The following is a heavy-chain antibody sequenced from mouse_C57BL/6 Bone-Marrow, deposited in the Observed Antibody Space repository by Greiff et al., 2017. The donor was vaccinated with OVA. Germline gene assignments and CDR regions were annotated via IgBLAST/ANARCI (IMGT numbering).Heavy chain of an antibody. CDR3: AREDMVTRSHYAMDY. Sequence: QVQLQQSGPELVKPGASVKISCKASGYTFTDYYINWVKQRPGQGLEWIGWIFPGSGSTYYNEKFKGKATLTVDKSSSTAYMLLSSLTSEDSAVYVGAREDMVTRSHYAMDYWGQGTSVTVSS. D-gene: IGHD2-2*01. J-gene: IGHJ4*01. CDR2: IFPGSGST. CDR1: GYTFTDYY. V-gene: IGHV1-75*01.